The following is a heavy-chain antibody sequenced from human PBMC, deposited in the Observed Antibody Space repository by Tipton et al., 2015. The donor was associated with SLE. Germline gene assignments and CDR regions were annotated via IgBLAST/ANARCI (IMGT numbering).Heavy chain of an antibody. V-gene: IGHV3-20*04. Sequence: SLRLSCAASGFTFDDYGMSWVRQAPGKGLEWVSGINWNGGSTGYADSVKGRFTISRDNAKNSLYLQMNSLRAEDTAVYYCARAQLGILDPFDYWGQGTLVTVSS. J-gene: IGHJ4*02. CDR3: ARAQLGILDPFDY. D-gene: IGHD2-2*01. CDR1: GFTFDDYG. CDR2: INWNGGST.